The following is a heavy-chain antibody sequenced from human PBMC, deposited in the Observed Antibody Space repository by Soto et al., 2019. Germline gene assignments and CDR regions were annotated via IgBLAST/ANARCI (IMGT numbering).Heavy chain of an antibody. D-gene: IGHD1-7*01. V-gene: IGHV3-66*01. CDR1: GFAVSSNY. CDR2: IHSGGDT. CDR3: ARGKTGTTYGGMDF. Sequence: EVQLVESGGALVQPGGSLRLSCAASGFAVSSNYMTWVRQAPGKGLEWVSVIHSGGDTHYADSVRGRFTISRGNSKITLYLQSYSPRAEDTVVYYGARGKTGTTYGGMDFWGRGTTVTVCS. J-gene: IGHJ6*02.